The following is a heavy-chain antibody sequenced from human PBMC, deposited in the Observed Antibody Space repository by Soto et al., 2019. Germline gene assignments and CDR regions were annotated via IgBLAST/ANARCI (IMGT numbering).Heavy chain of an antibody. V-gene: IGHV3-53*04. CDR1: GFTVSSNY. J-gene: IGHJ5*02. D-gene: IGHD2-15*01. Sequence: GGSLRLSCAASGFTVSSNYMSWVRQAPGKGLEWVSVIYSGGSTYYADSEKGRFTISRHNSKNTLYLQMNSLRAEDTAVYYFARVIDCSGGSCYYYWFDPWGQGTLVTVSS. CDR3: ARVIDCSGGSCYYYWFDP. CDR2: IYSGGST.